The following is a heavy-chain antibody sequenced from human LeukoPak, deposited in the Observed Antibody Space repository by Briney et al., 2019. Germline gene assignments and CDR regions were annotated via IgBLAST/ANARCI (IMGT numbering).Heavy chain of an antibody. D-gene: IGHD1-14*01. Sequence: ASVKVSCKASGFTFTSSAVQWVRQARGQRLEWIGWIVVGSGNTNYAQKFQERVTITRDMSTSTAYMELSSLRSEDTAVYYCAVSAGGSPPETDYWGQGTLVTVSS. CDR3: AVSAGGSPPETDY. CDR1: GFTFTSSA. V-gene: IGHV1-58*01. CDR2: IVVGSGNT. J-gene: IGHJ4*02.